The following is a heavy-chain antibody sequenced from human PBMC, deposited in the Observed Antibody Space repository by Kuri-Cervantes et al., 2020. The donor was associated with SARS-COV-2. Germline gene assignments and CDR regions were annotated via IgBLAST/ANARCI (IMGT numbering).Heavy chain of an antibody. CDR2: IRSKAYGGTT. Sequence: LSLTCAAAGFTFGDYAMSWVRQAPGKGLEWVGFIRSKAYGGTTEYAASVKGRFTISRDDSKSIAYLQMNSLKTEDTAVYYCTRDDFWSGYSDYWGQGTLVTVYS. V-gene: IGHV3-49*04. D-gene: IGHD3-3*01. J-gene: IGHJ4*02. CDR3: TRDDFWSGYSDY. CDR1: GFTFGDYA.